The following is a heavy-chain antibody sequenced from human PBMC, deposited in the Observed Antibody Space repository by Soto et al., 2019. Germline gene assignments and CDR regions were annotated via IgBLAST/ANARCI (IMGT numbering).Heavy chain of an antibody. D-gene: IGHD3-3*02. J-gene: IGHJ5*01. CDR1: VVRFSGSA. CDR3: ATVIFFHMTFVT. V-gene: IGHV3-23*01. CDR2: ISGDADTI. Sequence: PGGSLRRSCEAFVVRFSGSAMSWFRQAPGKGLEWFASISGDADTIYYGDSVKGRFTLSRDNSNNTLFLKMSSLRAGDTAIYYCATVIFFHMTFVTWGQGTPVTV.